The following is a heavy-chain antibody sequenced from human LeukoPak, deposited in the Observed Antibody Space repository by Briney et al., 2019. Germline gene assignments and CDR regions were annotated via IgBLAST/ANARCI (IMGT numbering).Heavy chain of an antibody. Sequence: ASVKVSCKASGYTFTSYGISWVRQAPGQGLEWMGWISAYNGNTNYAQKLQGRVTMTTDTSTSTAYMELRSLGSDDTAVYYCARGAYDSSGYYYLPAYYFDYWGQGTLVTVSS. J-gene: IGHJ4*02. D-gene: IGHD3-22*01. CDR2: ISAYNGNT. CDR3: ARGAYDSSGYYYLPAYYFDY. V-gene: IGHV1-18*01. CDR1: GYTFTSYG.